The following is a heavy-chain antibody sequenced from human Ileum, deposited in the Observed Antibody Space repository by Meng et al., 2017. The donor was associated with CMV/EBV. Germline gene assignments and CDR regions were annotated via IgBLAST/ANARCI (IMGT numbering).Heavy chain of an antibody. Sequence: GESLKISCAASGFTFSSDGMHWVRQAPGKGLEWVAFIRYDGSNKYYADSVKGRFTISRDNSKNTVFLQINSLGAEEAAVYYCAKDMAAGSNGNGMDVWGQGTTVTVSS. J-gene: IGHJ6*02. D-gene: IGHD6-13*01. CDR2: IRYDGSNK. CDR1: GFTFSSDG. CDR3: AKDMAAGSNGNGMDV. V-gene: IGHV3-30*02.